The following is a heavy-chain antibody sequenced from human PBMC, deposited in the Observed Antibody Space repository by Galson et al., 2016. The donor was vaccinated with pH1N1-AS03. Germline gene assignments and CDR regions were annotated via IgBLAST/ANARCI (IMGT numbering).Heavy chain of an antibody. CDR3: ARAPVVAGAPDYNYGMDV. CDR2: INQDGSKQ. V-gene: IGHV3-7*01. J-gene: IGHJ6*02. D-gene: IGHD2-2*01. Sequence: SLRLSCAASGFTFSNYAIHWVRQAPGKGLEWVANINQDGSKQYYVDSVKGRFTISRDNAKKSLYLQMNSLRAEDTAVYYCARAPVVAGAPDYNYGMDVWGQGTTVTVSS. CDR1: GFTFSNYA.